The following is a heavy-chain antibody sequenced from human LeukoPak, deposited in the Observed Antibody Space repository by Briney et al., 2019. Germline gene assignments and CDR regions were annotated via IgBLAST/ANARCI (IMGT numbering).Heavy chain of an antibody. CDR2: MNPNSGNT. CDR3: ARVKLDYDFWSGYSLDYYYYYMDV. D-gene: IGHD3-3*01. Sequence: GASVKVSCKASGYTFTSYDINWVRQATGQGLEWMGWMNPNSGNTGYVQKFQGRVTITRNTSISTAYMELSSLRSEDTAVYYCARVKLDYDFWSGYSLDYYYYYMDVWGKGITVTVSS. V-gene: IGHV1-8*03. J-gene: IGHJ6*03. CDR1: GYTFTSYD.